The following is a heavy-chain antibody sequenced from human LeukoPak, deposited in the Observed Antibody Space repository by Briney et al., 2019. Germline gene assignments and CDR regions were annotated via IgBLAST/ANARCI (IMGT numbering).Heavy chain of an antibody. V-gene: IGHV3-33*01. D-gene: IGHD5-12*01. CDR3: ASHGGL. CDR2: IWYDGSNK. Sequence: PGRSLRLSCAASGFSFSSYGMHWVRQAPAKGLEWVAMIWYDGSNKNYADSVKGRFAISRDNSKNTLYLQMNSLRVEDTAVYYCASHGGLWGQGTLVTVSS. J-gene: IGHJ4*02. CDR1: GFSFSSYG.